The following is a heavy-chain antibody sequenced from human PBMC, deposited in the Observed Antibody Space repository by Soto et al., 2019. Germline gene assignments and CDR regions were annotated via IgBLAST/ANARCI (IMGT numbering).Heavy chain of an antibody. J-gene: IGHJ4*02. Sequence: EVQLLESGGGLAQPGGSLRLSCAASGFTFSSYAMSWVRQAPGKGLEWVSAISGSGVSTYYADSVKGRFTISRDNSKNTLYLQMNSLRAEDTAVYYCAKSPGMYYYDSSGYYHYDYWGQGTLVTASS. CDR1: GFTFSSYA. D-gene: IGHD3-22*01. CDR2: ISGSGVST. CDR3: AKSPGMYYYDSSGYYHYDY. V-gene: IGHV3-23*01.